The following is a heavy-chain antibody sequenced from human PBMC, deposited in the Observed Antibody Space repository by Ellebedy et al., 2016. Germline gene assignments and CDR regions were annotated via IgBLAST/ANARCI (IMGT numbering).Heavy chain of an antibody. J-gene: IGHJ4*02. CDR2: ISSSGSTI. D-gene: IGHD3-10*01. CDR3: ARDTTMVRGGGPGL. CDR1: GFTFSDYY. Sequence: GESLKISCAASGFTFSDYYMSWIRQAPGKGLEWVSYISSSGSTIYYADSVKGRFTISRDNAKNSLYLQMNSLRAEDTAVYYCARDTTMVRGGGPGLWGQGTLVTVSS. V-gene: IGHV3-11*01.